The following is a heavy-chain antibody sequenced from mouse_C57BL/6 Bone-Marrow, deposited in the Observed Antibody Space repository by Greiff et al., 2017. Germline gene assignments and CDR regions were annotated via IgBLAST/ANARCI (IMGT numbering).Heavy chain of an antibody. D-gene: IGHD1-1*01. CDR1: GYTFTSYW. V-gene: IGHV1-69*01. Sequence: VQLQQPGAELVMPGASVKLSCKASGYTFTSYWMHWVKQRPGQGLEWIGEIDPSDSYTNYNQKFKGKSTLTVDESSITAYLQLSSLTSKDSAVYYCAREEFITTVVAPYYYAMDYWGQGTSITVSS. CDR3: AREEFITTVVAPYYYAMDY. J-gene: IGHJ4*01. CDR2: IDPSDSYT.